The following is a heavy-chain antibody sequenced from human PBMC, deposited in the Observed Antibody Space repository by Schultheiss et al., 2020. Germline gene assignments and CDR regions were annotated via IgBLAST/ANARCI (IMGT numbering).Heavy chain of an antibody. D-gene: IGHD4-17*01. CDR1: GYTFTSYD. CDR2: IIPIFGTA. V-gene: IGHV1-69*13. Sequence: SVKVSCKASGYTFTSYDINWVRQATGQGLEWMGGIIPIFGTANYAQKFQGRVTITADESTSTAYMELSSLRSEDTAVYYCARATRDYGFDYWGQGTLVTVSS. J-gene: IGHJ4*02. CDR3: ARATRDYGFDY.